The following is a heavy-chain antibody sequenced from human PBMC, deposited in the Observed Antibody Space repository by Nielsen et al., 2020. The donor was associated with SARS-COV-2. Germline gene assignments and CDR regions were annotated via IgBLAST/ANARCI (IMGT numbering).Heavy chain of an antibody. CDR3: TRAPGYYHAMDV. Sequence: SETLSLTCAISGDSVSSNSVAWNWIRQSPSRGLEWLGRKYYRTKWFYEYATSVRSRITIDPDTSKNHFSLHLNSVTTEDTAMYYCTRAPGYYHAMDVWGQGTTVTVSS. V-gene: IGHV6-1*01. J-gene: IGHJ6*02. CDR2: KYYRTKWFY. CDR1: GDSVSSNSVA.